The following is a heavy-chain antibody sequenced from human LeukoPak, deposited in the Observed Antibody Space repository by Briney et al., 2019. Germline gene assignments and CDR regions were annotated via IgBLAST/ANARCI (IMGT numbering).Heavy chain of an antibody. D-gene: IGHD5-18*01. CDR2: ISSSGSTI. CDR1: GFTFSSYS. J-gene: IGHJ5*02. CDR3: AREDVGYSYEIWFGP. Sequence: PGGSLRLSCAASGFTFSSYSMNWVRQAPGKGLEWVSYISSSGSTIYYADSVKGRFTISRDNAKNSLYLQMNGLRAEDTAVYYCAREDVGYSYEIWFGPWGQGTLVTVSS. V-gene: IGHV3-48*01.